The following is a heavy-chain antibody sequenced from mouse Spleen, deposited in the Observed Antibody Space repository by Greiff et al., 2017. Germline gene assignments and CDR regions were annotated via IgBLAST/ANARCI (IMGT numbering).Heavy chain of an antibody. Sequence: EVKLVESGGGLVKPGGSLKLSCAASGFTFSDYYMYWVRQTPEKRLEWVATISDGGSYTYYPDSVKGRFTISRDNAKNNLYLQMSSLKSEDTAMYYCARASYGNYAMDYWGQGTSVTVSS. CDR1: GFTFSDYY. D-gene: IGHD2-1*01. J-gene: IGHJ4*01. CDR2: ISDGGSYT. V-gene: IGHV5-4*02. CDR3: ARASYGNYAMDY.